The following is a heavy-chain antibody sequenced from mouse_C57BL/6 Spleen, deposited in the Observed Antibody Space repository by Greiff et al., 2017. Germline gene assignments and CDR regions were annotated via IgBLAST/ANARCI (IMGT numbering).Heavy chain of an antibody. Sequence: VQLQQSGAELVRPGASVTLSCKASGYTFTDYEMHWVKQTPVHGLEWIGAIDPETGGTAYNQKFKGKAILTADKSSSTAYMELRSLTSEDSAVYYCTRKEYYGSSYGYFDVWGTGTTVTVSS. D-gene: IGHD1-1*01. CDR1: GYTFTDYE. CDR3: TRKEYYGSSYGYFDV. CDR2: IDPETGGT. V-gene: IGHV1-15*01. J-gene: IGHJ1*03.